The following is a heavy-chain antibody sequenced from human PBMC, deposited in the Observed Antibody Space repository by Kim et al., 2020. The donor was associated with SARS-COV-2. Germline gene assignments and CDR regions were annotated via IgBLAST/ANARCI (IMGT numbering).Heavy chain of an antibody. J-gene: IGHJ3*01. V-gene: IGHV7-4-1*02. Sequence: ASVKVSCKTSGNTFSSYAMNWVRQAPGQGLEWMGWINTNTGNPTYAQGFTGRFVFSLDTSVATTYLQITSLKSEDTAVYYCATSMLYGVITAFDLWGQGTMVTLSS. D-gene: IGHD3-10*01. CDR3: ATSMLYGVITAFDL. CDR2: INTNTGNP. CDR1: GNTFSSYA.